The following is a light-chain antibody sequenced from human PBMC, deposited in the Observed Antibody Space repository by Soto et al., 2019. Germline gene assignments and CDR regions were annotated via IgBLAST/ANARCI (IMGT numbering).Light chain of an antibody. V-gene: IGKV1-13*02. J-gene: IGKJ4*01. CDR2: GAS. CDR3: QQTKSYPST. CDR1: QDISSS. Sequence: AIQLTQSPSSLSASVGDRVTITCRASQDISSSLAWYQQKAWKAPKLLIYGASILQSGVPSGFSGSGFGTDFTLTISSLPAEDFAIYFCQQTKSYPSTVGGGTTVDSK.